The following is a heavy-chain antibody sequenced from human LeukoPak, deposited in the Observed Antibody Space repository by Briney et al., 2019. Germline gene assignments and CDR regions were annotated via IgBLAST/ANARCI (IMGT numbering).Heavy chain of an antibody. CDR1: GYTFTGYY. J-gene: IGHJ1*01. V-gene: IGHV1-2*02. CDR2: INPNSGGT. D-gene: IGHD3-3*01. Sequence: ASVKVSCKASGYTFTGYYMHWVRQAPGQGLEWTGWINPNSGGTNYAQKFQGRVTMTRDTSISTAYMELSRLRSDDTAVYYCARDIFGVVPKHYQHWGQGTLVTVSS. CDR3: ARDIFGVVPKHYQH.